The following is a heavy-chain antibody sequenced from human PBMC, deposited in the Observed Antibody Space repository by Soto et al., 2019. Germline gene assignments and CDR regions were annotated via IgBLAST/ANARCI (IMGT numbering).Heavy chain of an antibody. J-gene: IGHJ4*02. CDR2: INGDGAYR. CDR1: GFTFTNYW. CDR3: AKGPGAPWLLAYFDY. D-gene: IGHD3-9*01. V-gene: IGHV3-74*01. Sequence: GGSLRLSCAASGFTFTNYWMHWVRQVPGKGLVWVSRINGDGAYRSYADFAEGRFTISRDNAKNTLYLQMNSLRAEDTAVYYCAKGPGAPWLLAYFDYWGQGTLVTVSS.